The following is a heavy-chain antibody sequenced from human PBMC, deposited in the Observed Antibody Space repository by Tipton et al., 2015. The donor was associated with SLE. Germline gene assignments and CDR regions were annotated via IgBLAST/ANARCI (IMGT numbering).Heavy chain of an antibody. CDR1: GGSVSSTTYY. J-gene: IGHJ4*02. V-gene: IGHV4-39*01. D-gene: IGHD2-8*01. CDR2: IYSGGTT. CDR3: TRGGTKSSSDY. Sequence: TLSLTCTVSGGSVSSTTYYWVWIRQPPGKGLEWIGSIYSGGTTHYNPSLKSRVIMSVDTSKNQFTLNLRSVTAADTAVYYCTRGGTKSSSDYWGQGTLVTVS.